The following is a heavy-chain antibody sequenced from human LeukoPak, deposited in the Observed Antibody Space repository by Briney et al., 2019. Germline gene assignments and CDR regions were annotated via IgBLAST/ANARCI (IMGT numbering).Heavy chain of an antibody. CDR1: GFTFTTYS. Sequence: GGSLRLSCAASGFTFTTYSMTWVRQAPGKGLEWVSSNNPGGVSRYYADSVRGRFTISRDNSENTVSLQMNSLRTDDTAMYYCAKDRAGTPWADWGQGTLVTVSS. D-gene: IGHD1-1*01. CDR3: AKDRAGTPWAD. CDR2: NNPGGVSR. J-gene: IGHJ4*02. V-gene: IGHV3-23*01.